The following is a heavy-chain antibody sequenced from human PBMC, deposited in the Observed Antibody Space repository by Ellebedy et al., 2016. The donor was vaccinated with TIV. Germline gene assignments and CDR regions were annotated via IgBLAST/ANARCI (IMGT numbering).Heavy chain of an antibody. J-gene: IGHJ3*02. CDR3: ATSAAIDAFDI. V-gene: IGHV4-39*02. Sequence: SETLSLXCSVSGGSVIRSGHYCTWIRQPPGKGLEWIGGLYYSGSTWYNPSLKSRVTISVDTSKNLFSLRLRSVTAADTAVYYCATSAAIDAFDIWGQGTMVTVSS. D-gene: IGHD6-25*01. CDR1: GGSVIRSGHY. CDR2: LYYSGST.